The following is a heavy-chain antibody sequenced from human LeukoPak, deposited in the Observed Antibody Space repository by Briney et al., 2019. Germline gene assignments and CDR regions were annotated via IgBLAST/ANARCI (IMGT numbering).Heavy chain of an antibody. Sequence: GGSLRPSCAASGFTFSSYEMNWVRQAPGKGLEWVSYISSSGSTIYYADSVKGRFTISRDNAKNSLYLQMNSLRAEDTAVYYCARDRGVVYGSGSPDYWGQGTLVTVSS. V-gene: IGHV3-48*03. CDR2: ISSSGSTI. J-gene: IGHJ4*02. D-gene: IGHD3-10*01. CDR3: ARDRGVVYGSGSPDY. CDR1: GFTFSSYE.